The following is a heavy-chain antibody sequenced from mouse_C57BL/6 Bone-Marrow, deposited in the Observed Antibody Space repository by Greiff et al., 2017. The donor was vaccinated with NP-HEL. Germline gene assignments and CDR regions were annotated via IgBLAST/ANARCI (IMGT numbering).Heavy chain of an antibody. CDR3: ARHGSSYGDY. J-gene: IGHJ4*01. Sequence: EVNLVESGGGLVQPGGSLKLSCAASGFTFSDYYMYWVRQTPEKRLEWVAYISNGGGSTYYPDTVKGRFTISRDNAKNTLYLQMSRLKSEDTAMYYCARHGSSYGDYWGQGTSVTVSS. CDR1: GFTFSDYY. D-gene: IGHD1-1*01. CDR2: ISNGGGST. V-gene: IGHV5-12*01.